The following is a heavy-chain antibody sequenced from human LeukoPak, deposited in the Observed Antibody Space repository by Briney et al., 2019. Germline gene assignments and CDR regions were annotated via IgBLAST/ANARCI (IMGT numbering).Heavy chain of an antibody. Sequence: ASVKVSCKASGGTFSSDGISWVRQATGQGLEWMGWMNPNSGNTGYAQKFQGRVTITRNTSISTAYMELSSLRSEDTAVYYCAARPARWLVGHDWFDPWGQGTLVTVSS. J-gene: IGHJ5*02. D-gene: IGHD6-19*01. CDR1: GGTFSSDG. V-gene: IGHV1-8*03. CDR2: MNPNSGNT. CDR3: AARPARWLVGHDWFDP.